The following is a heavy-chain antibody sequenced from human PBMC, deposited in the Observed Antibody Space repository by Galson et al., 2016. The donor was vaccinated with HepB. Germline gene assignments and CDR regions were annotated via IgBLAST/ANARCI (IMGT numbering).Heavy chain of an antibody. Sequence: SLRLSCAASEFTFNNYPMSWVRQAPGRGLEWVSTISGSGIITSYADSVKGRFTISRDSSTNTLYLQMNSLRAEDPAVYYCAREGSYLNSGYYYGFDYWGQGTQVTVSS. J-gene: IGHJ4*02. D-gene: IGHD3-22*01. CDR1: EFTFNNYP. CDR2: ISGSGIIT. V-gene: IGHV3-23*01. CDR3: AREGSYLNSGYYYGFDY.